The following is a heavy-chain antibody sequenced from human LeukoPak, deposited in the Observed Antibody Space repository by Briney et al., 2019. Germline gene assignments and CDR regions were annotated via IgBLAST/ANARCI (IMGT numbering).Heavy chain of an antibody. D-gene: IGHD5-24*01. CDR1: GYTFTGYY. CDR2: INPNSGGT. Sequence: ASVKVSCKASGYTFTGYYMHWVRQAPGQGLEWMGWINPNSGGTNYAQKFQGRVTMTRDTSISTAYMELSRLRSDDTAVYYCARPTATWLQGGDDALDIWGQGTVVTVSS. J-gene: IGHJ3*02. V-gene: IGHV1-2*02. CDR3: ARPTATWLQGGDDALDI.